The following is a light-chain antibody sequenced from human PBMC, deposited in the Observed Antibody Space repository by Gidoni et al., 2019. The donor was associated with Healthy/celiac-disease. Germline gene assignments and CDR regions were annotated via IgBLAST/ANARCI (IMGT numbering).Light chain of an antibody. Sequence: DIQMTQSPSTLSASVGDRVTITCRASQSISSWLAWYQQKPGKAPKLLIYDASSLDSGVPSRFSGSGSGTEFTLTISSLQPDDCATYYCQQYNSYSLTFGGGTKVEIK. CDR2: DAS. CDR1: QSISSW. V-gene: IGKV1-5*01. J-gene: IGKJ4*01. CDR3: QQYNSYSLT.